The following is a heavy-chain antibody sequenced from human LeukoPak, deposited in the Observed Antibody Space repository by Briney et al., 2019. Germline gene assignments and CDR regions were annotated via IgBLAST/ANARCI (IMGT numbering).Heavy chain of an antibody. CDR1: GFTFDDYG. J-gene: IGHJ4*02. Sequence: GGSLRLSCAASGFTFDDYGMSWVRQAPGKGLEWVSGINWNGGGTGYADSVKGRFTISRDNAKNSLYLQMNSLRAEDTALYYCARGNYYDSSGYFSNDYWGQGTLVTVSS. CDR3: ARGNYYDSSGYFSNDY. D-gene: IGHD3-22*01. V-gene: IGHV3-20*04. CDR2: INWNGGGT.